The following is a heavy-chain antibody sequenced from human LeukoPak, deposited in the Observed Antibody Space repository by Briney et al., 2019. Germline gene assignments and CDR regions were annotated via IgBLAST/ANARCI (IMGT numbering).Heavy chain of an antibody. J-gene: IGHJ4*02. Sequence: ASVNVSCKASGGTFSSYAFSWVRQAAGQGLEGMGVIIPDFGTVDYAQRFQGRVTISADAATRTVYMELSSLKSEDTAMYYCARPRGPVGFLDYWGQGTLLTVSS. CDR2: IIPDFGTV. CDR1: GGTFSSYA. D-gene: IGHD1-26*01. V-gene: IGHV1-69*13. CDR3: ARPRGPVGFLDY.